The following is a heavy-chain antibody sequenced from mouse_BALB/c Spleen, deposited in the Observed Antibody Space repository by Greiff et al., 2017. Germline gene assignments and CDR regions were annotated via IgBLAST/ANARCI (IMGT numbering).Heavy chain of an antibody. Sequence: EVKLMDSGGGLVKPGGSLKLSCAASGFTFSSYAMSWVRQSPEKRLEWVAEISSGGSYTYYPDTVTGRFTISRDNAKNTLYLEMSSLRSEDTAMYYCARAPFTTVVADYAMDYWGQGTSVTVSS. D-gene: IGHD1-1*01. CDR2: ISSGGSYT. CDR3: ARAPFTTVVADYAMDY. J-gene: IGHJ4*01. V-gene: IGHV5-9-4*01. CDR1: GFTFSSYA.